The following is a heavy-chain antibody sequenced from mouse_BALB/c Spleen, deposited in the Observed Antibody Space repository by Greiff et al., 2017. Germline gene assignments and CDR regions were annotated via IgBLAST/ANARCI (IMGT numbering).Heavy chain of an antibody. V-gene: IGHV1-69*02. J-gene: IGHJ2*01. CDR2: IDPSDSYT. Sequence: VQLQQPGAELVKPGASVKLSCKASGYTFTSYWMHWVKQRPGQGLEWIGEIDPSDSYTNYNQKFKGKATLTVDKSSSTAYMQLSSLTSEDSAVYYCARRGNYDYFDYWGQGTTLTVSS. CDR1: GYTFTSYW. D-gene: IGHD2-1*01. CDR3: ARRGNYDYFDY.